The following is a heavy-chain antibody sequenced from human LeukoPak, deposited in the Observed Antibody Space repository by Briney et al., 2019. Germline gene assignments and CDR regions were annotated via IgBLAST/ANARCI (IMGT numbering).Heavy chain of an antibody. D-gene: IGHD5/OR15-5a*01. CDR2: VSADGDNT. V-gene: IGHV3-43*02. J-gene: IGHJ4*02. Sequence: PGGSLRLSCTASGFTFDNYAMHWVRQAPGKGLQWVSLVSADGDNTYYADSVRGRFTISRDNHINSLYLQLSSLGTEDAAFYYCAKGGYSVYHFDYWGQGTLVTVSS. CDR3: AKGGYSVYHFDY. CDR1: GFTFDNYA.